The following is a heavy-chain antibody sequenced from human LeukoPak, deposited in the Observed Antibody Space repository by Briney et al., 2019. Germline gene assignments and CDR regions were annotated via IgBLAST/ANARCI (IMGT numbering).Heavy chain of an antibody. J-gene: IGHJ4*02. CDR3: ARHPHSGYDITLFDY. D-gene: IGHD5-12*01. Sequence: SETLSLTCTVSGGSIRSSYYYWGWIRQPPGKGLEWIGSIYDSGSTYYNPSLKSRVTISVDTSKNQFSLKLSSVTAADTAVYYCARHPHSGYDITLFDYWGQGTLVTVSS. V-gene: IGHV4-39*01. CDR1: GGSIRSSYYY. CDR2: IYDSGST.